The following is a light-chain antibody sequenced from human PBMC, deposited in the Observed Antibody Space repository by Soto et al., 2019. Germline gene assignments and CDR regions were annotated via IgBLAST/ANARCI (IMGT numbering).Light chain of an antibody. CDR2: AAS. CDR1: QSISRY. CDR3: QQNYRATPWT. V-gene: IGKV1-39*01. Sequence: DIQMTQSPPSLSASVGDRITITCRASQSISRYLIWYQHKPGKAPKLLINAASSLERGVPSMFSGGGSGTDFTLNISSLQPDDFATYYCQQNYRATPWTFGQGTKVDIK. J-gene: IGKJ1*01.